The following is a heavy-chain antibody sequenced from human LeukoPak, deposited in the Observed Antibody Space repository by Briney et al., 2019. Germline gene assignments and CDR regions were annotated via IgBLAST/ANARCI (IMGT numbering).Heavy chain of an antibody. CDR3: ARDYGSGSYYKKYFQH. Sequence: GASVKVSCKASGYTFTSYGISWVRQAPGQGLEWMGWISAYNGNTNYAQKLQGRVTMTTDTSTSTAYMELRSLRSDDTAVYYCARDYGSGSYYKKYFQHWGQGTLVTVSS. J-gene: IGHJ1*01. CDR1: GYTFTSYG. CDR2: ISAYNGNT. D-gene: IGHD3-10*01. V-gene: IGHV1-18*01.